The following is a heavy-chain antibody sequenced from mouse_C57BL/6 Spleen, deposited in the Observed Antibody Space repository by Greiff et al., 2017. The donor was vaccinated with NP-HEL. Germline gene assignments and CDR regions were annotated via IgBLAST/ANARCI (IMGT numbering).Heavy chain of an antibody. D-gene: IGHD1-1*01. CDR3: ARDYYGSSGCFDY. CDR2: INPYNGDT. V-gene: IGHV1-20*01. Sequence: EVQLQQSGPELVKPGASVKISCKASGYSFTGYFMNWVMQSHGKSLEWIGRINPYNGDTFYNQKFKGKATLTVDKSSSTAHMELRSLTSEDSAVYDCARDYYGSSGCFDYWGQGTTLTVSS. CDR1: GYSFTGYF. J-gene: IGHJ2*01.